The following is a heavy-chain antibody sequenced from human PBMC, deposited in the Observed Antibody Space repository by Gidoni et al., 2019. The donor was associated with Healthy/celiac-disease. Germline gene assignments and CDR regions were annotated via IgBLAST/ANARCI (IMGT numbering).Heavy chain of an antibody. CDR2: ISSSSSYT. Sequence: QVQLVESGGGLVKPGGSLRLSCAASGFPFSDYYMSWIRLAPGKGLEWVSYISSSSSYTNYADSVKGRFTISRDNAKNSLYLQMNSLRAEDTAVYYCARDSDTITIFGVVNWNYYYYGMDVWGQGTTVTVSS. D-gene: IGHD3-3*01. V-gene: IGHV3-11*05. CDR1: GFPFSDYY. J-gene: IGHJ6*02. CDR3: ARDSDTITIFGVVNWNYYYYGMDV.